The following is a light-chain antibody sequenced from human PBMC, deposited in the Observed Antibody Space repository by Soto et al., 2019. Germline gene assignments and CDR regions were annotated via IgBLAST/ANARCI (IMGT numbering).Light chain of an antibody. CDR3: QQYNSYSET. J-gene: IGKJ1*01. Sequence: DIQMTQSPSSLSASLGDRVSITCRASQSISSHLNWYQQKPGKAPKLLIYAASSLQSGVPSRFSGSGSGTEFTLTISSLQPDDFATYYCQQYNSYSETFGQGTKVDI. CDR1: QSISSH. CDR2: AAS. V-gene: IGKV1-39*01.